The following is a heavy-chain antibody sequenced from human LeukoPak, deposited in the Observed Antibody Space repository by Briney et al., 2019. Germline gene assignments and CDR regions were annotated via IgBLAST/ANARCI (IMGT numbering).Heavy chain of an antibody. D-gene: IGHD2-2*01. CDR1: GYAFTSYG. CDR3: AREGGAYCSSTGCPLGDAFDI. CDR2: ISAYNGNT. Sequence: ASVKVSCKASGYAFTSYGISWVRQAPGQGLEWMGWISAYNGNTNYAQKLQGRVTMTTDTSTSTAYMELRSLRSDDTAVYYCAREGGAYCSSTGCPLGDAFDIWGQGTMVTVSS. V-gene: IGHV1-18*01. J-gene: IGHJ3*02.